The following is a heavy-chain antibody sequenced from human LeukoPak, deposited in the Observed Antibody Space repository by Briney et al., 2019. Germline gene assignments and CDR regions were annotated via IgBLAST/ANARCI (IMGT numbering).Heavy chain of an antibody. V-gene: IGHV4-39*07. D-gene: IGHD3-3*01. CDR1: GGSISSGNYY. CDR3: ARDLGDYWSGFRSYFSDY. Sequence: KPSETLSLTCTVSGGSISSGNYYWGWIRQPPGKGLEWIGSISHSGSTYYNASLKSRVRISVDTSKNQFSLKLSSVTAADTAVYYCARDLGDYWSGFRSYFSDYWGQGTLVTVSS. CDR2: ISHSGST. J-gene: IGHJ4*02.